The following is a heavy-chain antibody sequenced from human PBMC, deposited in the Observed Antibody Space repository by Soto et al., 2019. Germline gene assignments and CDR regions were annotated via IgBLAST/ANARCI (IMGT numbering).Heavy chain of an antibody. J-gene: IGHJ3*02. Sequence: VQLVQSGAEVKKPGASVKVSCKASGYTFTSYSISWVRQAPGQGLEWMGWINANNGKTNYAQKLHGRVSMTTDTSPTTPYMELRSPRSDDTAVYYCVRDDYLAFDIWGQGTMVTVSS. CDR3: VRDDYLAFDI. CDR1: GYTFTSYS. D-gene: IGHD5-12*01. V-gene: IGHV1-18*01. CDR2: INANNGKT.